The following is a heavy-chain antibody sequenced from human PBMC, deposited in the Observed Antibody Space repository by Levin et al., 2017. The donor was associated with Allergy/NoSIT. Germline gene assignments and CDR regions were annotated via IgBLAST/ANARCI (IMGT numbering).Heavy chain of an antibody. Sequence: GESLKISCAASGFTFSSYAMHWVRQAPGKGLEWVAVISYDGSNKYYADSVKGRFTISRDNSKNTLYLQMNSLRAEDTAAYYCARASSGSCYSCAFDIWGQGTMVTVSS. V-gene: IGHV3-30-3*01. CDR1: GFTFSSYA. D-gene: IGHD2-15*01. CDR2: ISYDGSNK. CDR3: ARASSGSCYSCAFDI. J-gene: IGHJ3*02.